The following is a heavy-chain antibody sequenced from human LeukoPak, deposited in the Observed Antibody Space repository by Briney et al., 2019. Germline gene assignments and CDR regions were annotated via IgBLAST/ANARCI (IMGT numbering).Heavy chain of an antibody. V-gene: IGHV4-39*01. CDR3: ASIVVVPAAMVRYFDY. CDR2: IHYSGST. CDR1: GGSISSSSYY. Sequence: SETLSLTCTVSGGSISSSSYYWGWIRQPPGKGLEWIGSIHYSGSTYYNPSLKSRVTISVDTSKNQFSLKLSSVTAADTAVYYCASIVVVPAAMVRYFDYWGQGTLVTVSS. D-gene: IGHD2-2*01. J-gene: IGHJ4*02.